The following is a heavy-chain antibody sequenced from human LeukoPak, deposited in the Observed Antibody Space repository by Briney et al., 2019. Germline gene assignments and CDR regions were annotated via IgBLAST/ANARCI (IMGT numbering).Heavy chain of an antibody. D-gene: IGHD3-3*01. CDR3: ALLRFLEWYFDY. CDR1: GYTFASYY. J-gene: IGHJ4*02. CDR2: INPSGGST. Sequence: ASVKVSSKASGYTFASYYMHWVRQAPGQGLEWMGIINPSGGSTSYAQKFQGRVTMTRDMSTSTVYMELSSLRSEDTAVYYCALLRFLEWYFDYWGQGTLVTVSS. V-gene: IGHV1-46*01.